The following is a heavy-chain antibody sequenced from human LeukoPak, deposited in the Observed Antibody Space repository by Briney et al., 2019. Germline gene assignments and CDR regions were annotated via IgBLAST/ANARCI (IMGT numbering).Heavy chain of an antibody. V-gene: IGHV1-2*02. J-gene: IGHJ5*02. CDR3: ARDGSSSSLNRFDP. Sequence: ASVTVSCKASGYTFTGYYMHWVRQAPGQGLEWMGCINPNSGGTNYAQKFQGRVTMTRDTSISTAYMELSRLRSDDTAVYYWARDGSSSSLNRFDPWGQGTLVTVSS. CDR2: INPNSGGT. D-gene: IGHD6-6*01. CDR1: GYTFTGYY.